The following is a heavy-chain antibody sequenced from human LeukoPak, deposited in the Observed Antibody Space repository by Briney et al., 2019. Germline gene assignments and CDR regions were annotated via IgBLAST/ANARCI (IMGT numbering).Heavy chain of an antibody. J-gene: IGHJ4*02. CDR1: GFTFSNYG. CDR3: ATRDQSGWSFFDN. V-gene: IGHV3-23*01. Sequence: PGGSLRPSCAASGFTFSNYGMTWVRQAPGKGLEWVSEISPSGDGTYYADSVKGRFTISRDNSKNALYLQLNSLRAEDAAIYYCATRDQSGWSFFDNWGQGTLVTVSS. CDR2: ISPSGDGT. D-gene: IGHD6-19*01.